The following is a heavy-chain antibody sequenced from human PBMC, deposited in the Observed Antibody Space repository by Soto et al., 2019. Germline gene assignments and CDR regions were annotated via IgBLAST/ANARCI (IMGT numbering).Heavy chain of an antibody. Sequence: PGGSLRLSGAASGCIVTTDSINWVSQAPGKGLEWVSTISSSGSYIYYADSVKGRFTISRDNAKNSLYLQMNSLRGEDTAVYYCARVLVATMDFWGQGALVTVSS. V-gene: IGHV3-21*01. J-gene: IGHJ4*02. CDR3: ARVLVATMDF. CDR2: ISSSGSYI. D-gene: IGHD5-12*01. CDR1: GCIVTTDS.